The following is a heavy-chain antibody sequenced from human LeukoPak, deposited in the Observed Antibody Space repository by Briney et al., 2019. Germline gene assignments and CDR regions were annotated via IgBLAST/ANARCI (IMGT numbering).Heavy chain of an antibody. Sequence: SETLSLTCTVSGGSISSYYWSWIRQPPGKGLEWIGYIYYSGSTNYNPSLRSRVTISVDTSKNQFSLKLSSVTAADTAVYYCARRYGSGLDWGQGTLVTVSS. V-gene: IGHV4-59*08. D-gene: IGHD2-15*01. J-gene: IGHJ4*02. CDR1: GGSISSYY. CDR3: ARRYGSGLD. CDR2: IYYSGST.